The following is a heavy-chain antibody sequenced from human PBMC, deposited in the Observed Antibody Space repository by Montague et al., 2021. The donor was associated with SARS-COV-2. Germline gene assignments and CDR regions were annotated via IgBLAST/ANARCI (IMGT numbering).Heavy chain of an antibody. CDR2: IYTTGST. D-gene: IGHD3-16*01. CDR3: ARGTLSVKMAVVVFLGGIYYFDS. CDR1: GEPISGFY. J-gene: IGHJ4*02. V-gene: IGHV4-4*07. Sequence: SETLSLTCSVSGEPISGFYWNWIRQSAGEGLEWIGRIYTTGSTNYNPSXXSRVTISVDTSKNQFSLNLKSVTAADTAVYYCARGTLSVKMAVVVFLGGIYYFDSWGQGTLVAVSS.